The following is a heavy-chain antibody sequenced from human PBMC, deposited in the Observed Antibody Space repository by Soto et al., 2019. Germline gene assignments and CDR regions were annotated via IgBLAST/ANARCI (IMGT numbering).Heavy chain of an antibody. CDR1: GGSISSYY. V-gene: IGHV4-59*01. D-gene: IGHD3-9*01. J-gene: IGHJ6*02. CDR3: AREEYDILTGYYYGMDV. Sequence: SETLSLTCTVSGGSISSYYWSWIRQHPGKGLEWIGYIYYSGSTYYNPSLKSRVTISVDTSKNQFSLKLSSVTAADTAVYYCAREEYDILTGYYYGMDVWGQGTTVTVSS. CDR2: IYYSGST.